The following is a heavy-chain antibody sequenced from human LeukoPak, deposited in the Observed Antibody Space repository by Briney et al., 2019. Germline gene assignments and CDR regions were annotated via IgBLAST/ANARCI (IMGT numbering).Heavy chain of an antibody. V-gene: IGHV1-2*02. CDR1: GYTFTGYY. CDR2: INPNSGGT. D-gene: IGHD3-3*02. CDR3: ARAIIFGVVPPDY. J-gene: IGHJ4*02. Sequence: GASVKVSCKASGYTFTGYYMHWVRQAPGQGLEWMGWINPNSGGTDYAQKFQGRVTMTRDTSISTTYMELSRLRSDDTAVYYCARAIIFGVVPPDYWGQGTLVTVSS.